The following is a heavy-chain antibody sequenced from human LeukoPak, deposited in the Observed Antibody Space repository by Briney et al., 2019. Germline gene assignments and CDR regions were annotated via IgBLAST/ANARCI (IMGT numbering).Heavy chain of an antibody. J-gene: IGHJ4*02. CDR2: INHSGST. Sequence: SETLSLTCAVSGGSFSGYYWSWIRQPPGKGLEWIGEINHSGSTNYNPSLKSRVTISVDTSKNQFSLKLSSVTAADTAVYYCARGRFLEWLRPFDYWDQGTLVTVSS. CDR3: ARGRFLEWLRPFDY. D-gene: IGHD3-3*01. CDR1: GGSFSGYY. V-gene: IGHV4-34*01.